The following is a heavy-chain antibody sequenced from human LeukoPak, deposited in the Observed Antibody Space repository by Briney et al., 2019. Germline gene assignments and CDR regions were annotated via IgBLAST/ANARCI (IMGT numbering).Heavy chain of an antibody. Sequence: GGSLRLSCAASGFTFSSSGMHWLRQAPGKGLEWVSAISNDGSSEYYTDSVKGRFNISRDNSKNTLYVQMDSLRPEDTAIYYCAKDRGCGGNCYSFQDYWGQGTLVTVSS. CDR2: ISNDGSSE. D-gene: IGHD2-21*02. J-gene: IGHJ4*02. CDR1: GFTFSSSG. V-gene: IGHV3-30*18. CDR3: AKDRGCGGNCYSFQDY.